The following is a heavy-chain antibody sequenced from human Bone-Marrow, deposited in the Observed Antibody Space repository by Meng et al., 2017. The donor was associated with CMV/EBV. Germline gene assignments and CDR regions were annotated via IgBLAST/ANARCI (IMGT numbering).Heavy chain of an antibody. V-gene: IGHV3-33*06. J-gene: IGHJ3*02. CDR1: GFTFSSYD. D-gene: IGHD2-2*01. Sequence: GGSLRLSCAASGFTFSSYDMHWVRQAPGKGLEWVAVIWYDGSNKYYADSVKGRFTISRDNSKNTLYLQMNSLRAEDTAVYYCAKSRGIVVAPPAKNDAFDIWGQGTMVTVSS. CDR2: IWYDGSNK. CDR3: AKSRGIVVAPPAKNDAFDI.